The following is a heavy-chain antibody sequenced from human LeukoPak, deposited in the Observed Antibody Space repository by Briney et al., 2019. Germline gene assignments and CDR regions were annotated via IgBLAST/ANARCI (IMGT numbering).Heavy chain of an antibody. J-gene: IGHJ4*02. CDR2: ISYDGSNK. CDR3: AKDSMGRDGYIPFDY. CDR1: GFTFRSYG. Sequence: GGSLRLSCAASGFTFRSYGMHWVRQAPGKGLEWVAVISYDGSNKYYADSVKGRFTISRDNSKNTLYLQMNSLRAEDTAVYYCAKDSMGRDGYIPFDYWGQGTLVTVSS. D-gene: IGHD5-24*01. V-gene: IGHV3-30*18.